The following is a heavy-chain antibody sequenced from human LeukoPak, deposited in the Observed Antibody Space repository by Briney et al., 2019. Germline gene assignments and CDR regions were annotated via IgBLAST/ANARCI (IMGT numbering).Heavy chain of an antibody. J-gene: IGHJ3*02. CDR1: GFTFSSYG. CDR3: ARDLRYCSSASCSENGAFDI. Sequence: GRSLRLSCAASGFTFSSYGMHWVRQAPGKGLEWVAVIWYDGSNKYYADSVKGRFTISRDNSKNTLYLQMNSLRAEDTAVYYCARDLRYCSSASCSENGAFDIWGQGTMVTVSS. CDR2: IWYDGSNK. V-gene: IGHV3-33*01. D-gene: IGHD2-2*01.